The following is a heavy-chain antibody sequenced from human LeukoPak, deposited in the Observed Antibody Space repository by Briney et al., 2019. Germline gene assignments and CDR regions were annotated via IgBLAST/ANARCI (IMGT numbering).Heavy chain of an antibody. J-gene: IGHJ4*02. V-gene: IGHV4-59*01. Sequence: SSETLSLTCTVSGGSISSYYWSWIRQPPGKGLEWIGYIYYSGSTNYNPSLKSRVTISVDTSKNQFSLKLSSVTAADTAVYYCARGDSSSSSFDYWGQGTLVTVSS. CDR3: ARGDSSSSSFDY. CDR1: GGSISSYY. CDR2: IYYSGST. D-gene: IGHD6-6*01.